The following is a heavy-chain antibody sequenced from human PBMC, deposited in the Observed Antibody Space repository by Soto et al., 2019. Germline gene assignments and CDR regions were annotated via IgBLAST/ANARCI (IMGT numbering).Heavy chain of an antibody. CDR1: GYTFTSYA. Sequence: ASVKVSCKASGYTFTSYAMHWVRQASGQRLEWMGWINAGNGNTKYSQKFQGRVTITRDTSASTAYMELSSLRSEDTAVYYCARSPAVTTSWFDPWGQGTLVTVSS. J-gene: IGHJ5*02. V-gene: IGHV1-3*01. D-gene: IGHD4-17*01. CDR3: ARSPAVTTSWFDP. CDR2: INAGNGNT.